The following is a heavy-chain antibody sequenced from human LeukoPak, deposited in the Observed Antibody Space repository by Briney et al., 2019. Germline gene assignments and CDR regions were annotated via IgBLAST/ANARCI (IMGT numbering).Heavy chain of an antibody. V-gene: IGHV3-11*04. Sequence: GGSLRLSCAASGFTFSDYYMTWIRQAPGNGLEWVSYISSSGSTINYADSVRGRFTISRDNAKNSLYQEMNSLRAEDTAVYYCGRGYSNGPAIDSWGQGTLVTVSS. CDR1: GFTFSDYY. CDR2: ISSSGSTI. D-gene: IGHD5-18*01. CDR3: GRGYSNGPAIDS. J-gene: IGHJ4*02.